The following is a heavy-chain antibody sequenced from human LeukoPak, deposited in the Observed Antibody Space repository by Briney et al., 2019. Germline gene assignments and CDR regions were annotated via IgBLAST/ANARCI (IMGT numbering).Heavy chain of an antibody. J-gene: IGHJ4*02. V-gene: IGHV4-38-2*02. CDR2: IYHSGNT. Sequence: SETLSLTCSVSGYSINSGYYWGWIRQPPGKGLEWIGSIYHSGNTYYNPPLKSRVTISVDTPKNRFSLKLSSVTAADTAVYYCARLVDYDSSGYYVDYWGQGTLVTVSS. CDR3: ARLVDYDSSGYYVDY. CDR1: GYSINSGYY. D-gene: IGHD3-22*01.